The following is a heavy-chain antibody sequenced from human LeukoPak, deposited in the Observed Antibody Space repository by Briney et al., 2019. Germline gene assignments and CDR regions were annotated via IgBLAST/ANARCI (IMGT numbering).Heavy chain of an antibody. CDR1: GFTFSSYA. CDR2: ISGSGGST. V-gene: IGHV3-23*01. J-gene: IGHJ4*02. D-gene: IGHD6-19*01. CDR3: AKDLRGWYYFDS. Sequence: GGSLRLSCAASGFTFSSYAMSWVRHAPGKGLEWVSAISGSGGSTYYADSVKGRFTISRDNSKNTLYLQMNSLRAEDTAVYYCAKDLRGWYYFDSWGQGTLLTVSS.